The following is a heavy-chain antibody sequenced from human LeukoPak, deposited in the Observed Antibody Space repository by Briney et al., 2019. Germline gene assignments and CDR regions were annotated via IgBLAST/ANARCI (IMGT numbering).Heavy chain of an antibody. J-gene: IGHJ4*02. CDR2: ISSSGSTI. Sequence: GWSLRLSCAASGFTFSSYEMNWVRQAPGKRLEWVSYISSSGSTIYYADSVKGRLTISRDNAKNSLSLQMNSLRAEDTAVYYCATPDLGYCSSTSCRRGGYWGQGTLVTVSS. CDR1: GFTFSSYE. CDR3: ATPDLGYCSSTSCRRGGY. V-gene: IGHV3-48*03. D-gene: IGHD2-2*01.